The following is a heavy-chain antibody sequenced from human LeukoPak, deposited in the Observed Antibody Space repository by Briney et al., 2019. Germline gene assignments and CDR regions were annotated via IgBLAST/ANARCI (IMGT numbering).Heavy chain of an antibody. CDR2: INHSGST. D-gene: IGHD3-9*01. V-gene: IGHV4-34*01. CDR1: GGSFSGYY. J-gene: IGHJ4*02. CDR3: ARRGYYDILTGYYTETFDY. Sequence: SETLSLTCAVYGGSFSGYYWSWIRQPPGKGLEWIGEINHSGSTNYNPSLKSRVTISVDTSKNQFSLKLSSVTAADTAVYYCARRGYYDILTGYYTETFDYWGQGTLVTVSS.